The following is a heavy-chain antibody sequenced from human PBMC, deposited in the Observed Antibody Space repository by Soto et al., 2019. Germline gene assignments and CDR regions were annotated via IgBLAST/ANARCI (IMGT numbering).Heavy chain of an antibody. D-gene: IGHD3-3*01. Sequence: QLQLHESGPGLVKPSETLSLTCTVSGGSISSSSSYWGWIRQPPGKGLEWIGSISYSGSTYYNPSLKSRVTISVDTSKNQFSLKLSSVTAADTAVYFCAKTGFWSGYRVVDYWGQGTLVTVSS. CDR3: AKTGFWSGYRVVDY. V-gene: IGHV4-39*01. CDR2: ISYSGST. CDR1: GGSISSSSSY. J-gene: IGHJ4*02.